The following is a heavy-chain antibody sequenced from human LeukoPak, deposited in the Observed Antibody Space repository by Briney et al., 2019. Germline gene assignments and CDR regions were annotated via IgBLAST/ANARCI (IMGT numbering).Heavy chain of an antibody. CDR1: GGSINSSSYY. J-gene: IGHJ4*02. CDR3: ARLVRY. CDR2: GYYSGST. Sequence: SETLSLTCTVSGGSINSSSYYWGWLRQPPGKGLEWIGSGYYSGSTYYNPSLKSRVTISVDTSKNRFSLKLSSVTAADTAVYYCARLVRYWGQGTLVTVSS. V-gene: IGHV4-39*01.